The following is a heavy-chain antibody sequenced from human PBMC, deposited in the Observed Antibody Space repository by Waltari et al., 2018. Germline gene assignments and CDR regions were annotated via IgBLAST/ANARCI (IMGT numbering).Heavy chain of an antibody. CDR3: ARHWKKSGYRFDP. D-gene: IGHD5-12*01. CDR1: GCSISSSSYY. Sequence: QLQLQESGPGLVKPSETLSLTCTVSGCSISSSSYYWGWIRQSPGKGLEWIGGFYYSGSTYYNPTLKSRVTISGDTSKNQFSLKLSSVTAADTAVYYCARHWKKSGYRFDPWGQGTLVTVSS. J-gene: IGHJ5*02. V-gene: IGHV4-39*01. CDR2: FYYSGST.